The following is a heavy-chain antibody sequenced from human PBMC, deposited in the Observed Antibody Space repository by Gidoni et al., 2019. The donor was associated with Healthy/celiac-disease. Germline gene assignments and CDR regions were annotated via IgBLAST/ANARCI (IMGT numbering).Heavy chain of an antibody. Sequence: QVQLVESGGGLVKPGGSLRLSCAASGFTFSDYYMSWIRQAPGKGLEWVSYISSSSSYTNYADSVKGRFTISRDNAKNSLYLQMNSLRAEDTAVYYCARDGGSSTSAPPGYNWFDPWGQGTLVTVSS. CDR2: ISSSSSYT. V-gene: IGHV3-11*06. J-gene: IGHJ5*02. CDR3: ARDGGSSTSAPPGYNWFDP. D-gene: IGHD2-2*01. CDR1: GFTFSDYY.